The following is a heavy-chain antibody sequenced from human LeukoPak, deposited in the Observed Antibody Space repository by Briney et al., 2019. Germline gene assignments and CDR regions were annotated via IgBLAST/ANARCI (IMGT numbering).Heavy chain of an antibody. Sequence: GWSLRLSCAASGFTFDEYGMSWVRQAPGKGLEGVSGIYWNGGSRGSEDSVKGRFPISRDNAKNSLYLQMKSMRAEDTALSHCAREVGSYYGSGSYIYYFDYWGQGTLVTVSS. V-gene: IGHV3-20*01. CDR2: IYWNGGSR. D-gene: IGHD3-10*01. J-gene: IGHJ4*02. CDR3: AREVGSYYGSGSYIYYFDY. CDR1: GFTFDEYG.